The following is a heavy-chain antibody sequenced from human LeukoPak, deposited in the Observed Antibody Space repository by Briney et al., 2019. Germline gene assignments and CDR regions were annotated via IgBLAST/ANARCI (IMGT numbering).Heavy chain of an antibody. CDR3: ARRRGYYGSGIAQYFDY. J-gene: IGHJ4*02. CDR2: IYHSGST. D-gene: IGHD3-10*01. CDR1: GGSISSGGYY. Sequence: PSETLSLTCTVSGGSISSGGYYWSWIRQPPGKGLEWIGYIYHSGSTYYNPSLKSRVTISVDRSKNQFSLKLSSVTAADTAVYYCARRRGYYGSGIAQYFDYWGQGTLVTVSS. V-gene: IGHV4-30-2*01.